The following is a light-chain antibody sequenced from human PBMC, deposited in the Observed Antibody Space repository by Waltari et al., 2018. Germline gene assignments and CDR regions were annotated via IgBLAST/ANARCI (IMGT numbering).Light chain of an antibody. V-gene: IGLV3-21*02. Sequence: SYVLTQPPSVSVAPGQTARITCGGNNIGSKSVHWYQQKPGQAPVLVVYDDSDRPSGIPERFSGSNSGNMATLTISRVEAGEEADYYCQVWDNGSYHPAVFGGGTQLTVL. CDR1: NIGSKS. J-gene: IGLJ7*01. CDR3: QVWDNGSYHPAV. CDR2: DDS.